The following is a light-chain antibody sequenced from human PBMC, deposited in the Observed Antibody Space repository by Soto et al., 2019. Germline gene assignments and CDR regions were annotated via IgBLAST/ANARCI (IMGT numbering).Light chain of an antibody. CDR2: DGY. Sequence: DIQMTPSPSTLSASVGDRVNITCRASQTINSKLAWYQKKPGQDPQLLIFDGYNLESGVPSRFSGSGSGTEFTLSIRSLQPDDFATYYCQQYETYFRYTFGQGTKLDIK. CDR3: QQYETYFRYT. CDR1: QTINSK. V-gene: IGKV1-5*01. J-gene: IGKJ2*01.